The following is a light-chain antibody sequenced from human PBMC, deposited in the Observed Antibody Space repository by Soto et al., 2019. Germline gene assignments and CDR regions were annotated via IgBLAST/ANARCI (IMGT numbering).Light chain of an antibody. CDR3: QQYNNWPPLT. Sequence: EIVMTQSPATLSVSPGERATLSCRASQSVSSNLAWYQQKPGQAPRLLIYCASTRATGIPARFSGSGSGTEFTLPNSSLQSEDFAVYYCQQYNNWPPLTFGGGTKVEIK. J-gene: IGKJ4*01. CDR2: CAS. V-gene: IGKV3-15*01. CDR1: QSVSSN.